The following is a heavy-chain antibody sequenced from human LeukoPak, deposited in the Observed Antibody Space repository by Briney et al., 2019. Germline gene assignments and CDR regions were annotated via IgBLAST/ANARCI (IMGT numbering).Heavy chain of an antibody. Sequence: ASVKVSCKASGYTFPSYFMHWVRQAPGQGLEWMGIINPTGGSTTYAQKFQGRVTMTRDTSTSTVYMELSSLRSDDTAVYYCARAGVKGYCSSTSCYIGHYGMDVWGQGTTVTVSS. CDR1: GYTFPSYF. J-gene: IGHJ6*02. CDR2: INPTGGST. V-gene: IGHV1-46*01. CDR3: ARAGVKGYCSSTSCYIGHYGMDV. D-gene: IGHD2-2*02.